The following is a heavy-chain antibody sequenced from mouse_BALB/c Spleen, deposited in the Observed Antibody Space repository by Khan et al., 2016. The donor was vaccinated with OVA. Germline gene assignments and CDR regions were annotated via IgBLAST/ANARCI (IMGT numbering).Heavy chain of an antibody. J-gene: IGHJ3*01. CDR3: ARDDYSPWLAY. V-gene: IGHV14-1*02. Sequence: VQLKQPGAELVRPGALVYLSCKASGFNIKDYYMHWVKQRPEQGLEWIGWIDPENGNTIHDLKFQGKASITSDTSPNTAYLQLSSLTSEDTAVYDCARDDYSPWLAYWGQGTLVTVSA. D-gene: IGHD2-4*01. CDR1: GFNIKDYY. CDR2: IDPENGNT.